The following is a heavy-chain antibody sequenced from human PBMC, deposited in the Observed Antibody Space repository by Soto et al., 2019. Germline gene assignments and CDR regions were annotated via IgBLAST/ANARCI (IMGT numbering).Heavy chain of an antibody. V-gene: IGHV1-58*01. D-gene: IGHD5-12*01. CDR3: AAGRRDGYNYAPRFDY. Sequence: SVKVSCKASGFSFTSSAVQWVRQARGQRLEWIGWIVVGSGNTNYAQKFQEGVTITRDMSTSTAYMELSSLRSEDTAVYYCAAGRRDGYNYAPRFDYWGQGTLVTVS. CDR1: GFSFTSSA. CDR2: IVVGSGNT. J-gene: IGHJ4*02.